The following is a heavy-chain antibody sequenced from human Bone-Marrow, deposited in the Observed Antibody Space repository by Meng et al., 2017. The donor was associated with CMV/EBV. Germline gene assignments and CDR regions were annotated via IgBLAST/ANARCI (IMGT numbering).Heavy chain of an antibody. CDR2: IGVGSRTI. J-gene: IGHJ5*02. CDR3: AKDRGDGRFLEWLPNWFDP. Sequence: GESLKISCAASEFSFNTYSMTWVRQAPGKGLEWVSYIGVGSRTIYYADSVKGRFTIFRDNAKNSLYLQMNSLRAEDTAVYYCAKDRGDGRFLEWLPNWFDPWGQGTLVTVSS. V-gene: IGHV3-48*04. D-gene: IGHD3-3*01. CDR1: EFSFNTYS.